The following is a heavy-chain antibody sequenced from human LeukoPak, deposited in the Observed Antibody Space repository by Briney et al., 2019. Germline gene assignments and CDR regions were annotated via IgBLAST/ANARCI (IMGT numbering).Heavy chain of an antibody. Sequence: GGSLRLSCAASGFPFSSYSMTWVRQAPGKGLEWVANIKPDGTTKFYVDSVKGRFTISRDNALNSLYLQMNSLRAEDTAVYYCAKGSLPAAMGGYFDYWGQGTLVTVSS. CDR2: IKPDGTTK. V-gene: IGHV3-7*03. J-gene: IGHJ4*02. D-gene: IGHD2-2*01. CDR1: GFPFSSYS. CDR3: AKGSLPAAMGGYFDY.